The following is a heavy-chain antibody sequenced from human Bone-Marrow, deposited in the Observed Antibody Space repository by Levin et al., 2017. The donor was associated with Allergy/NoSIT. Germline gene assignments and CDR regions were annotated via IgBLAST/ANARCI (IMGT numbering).Heavy chain of an antibody. CDR2: VRSYWFPGTSE. CDR1: GFTFSSFG. J-gene: IGHJ4*02. V-gene: IGHV3-33*01. CDR3: ARAEGSYGRFDS. Sequence: GESLKISCTASGFTFSSFGMHWVRQAPDKGLEWVALVRSYWFPGTSEYYADSVKGRFTISRDNSKNTLYLQMDSLRAEDTGVYYCARAEGSYGRFDSWGQGTLVTVSS. D-gene: IGHD5-18*01.